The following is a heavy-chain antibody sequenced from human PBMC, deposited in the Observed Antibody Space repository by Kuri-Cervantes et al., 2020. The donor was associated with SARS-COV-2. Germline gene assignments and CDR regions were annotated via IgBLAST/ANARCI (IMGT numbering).Heavy chain of an antibody. J-gene: IGHJ1*01. CDR2: INHSGST. Sequence: SETLSLTCAVYGGSFSGYYWSWIRQPPGKGLEWIGEINHSGSTNYNPSLESRVTISVDTSKNQFSLKLSPVTAADTAVYYCARQTSGYITSAHQYWGQGTLVTVSS. CDR3: ARQTSGYITSAHQY. V-gene: IGHV4-34*01. D-gene: IGHD3-3*01. CDR1: GGSFSGYY.